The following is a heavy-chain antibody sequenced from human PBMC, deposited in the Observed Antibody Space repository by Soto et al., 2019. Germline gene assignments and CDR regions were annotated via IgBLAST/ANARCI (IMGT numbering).Heavy chain of an antibody. CDR1: DDSLSTYY. Sequence: ASETLSLTCNVSDDSLSTYYWSWIRQSAGKGLEWIGRIYASGSTNYNPSLKGRVSMSVDTPKKQFSLKMMSVTAADTAMYYCARSAIPRGGWFRPWGQGVLVTVSS. D-gene: IGHD2-21*01. CDR3: ARSAIPRGGWFRP. V-gene: IGHV4-4*07. CDR2: IYASGST. J-gene: IGHJ5*02.